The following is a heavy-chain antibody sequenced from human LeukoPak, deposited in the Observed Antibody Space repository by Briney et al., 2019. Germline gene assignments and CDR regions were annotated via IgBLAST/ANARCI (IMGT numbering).Heavy chain of an antibody. Sequence: GGSLRLSCAASGFTFSSYAMSWVRQAPGKGLEWVSAISGSAGSTYYADSVKARFTISRYNSKNTLYLQMNSLRDEDTAVYYCAKDRTGTLRTFDYWGQGTLYTVSS. CDR3: AKDRTGTLRTFDY. J-gene: IGHJ4*02. CDR1: GFTFSSYA. CDR2: ISGSAGST. V-gene: IGHV3-23*01. D-gene: IGHD1-14*01.